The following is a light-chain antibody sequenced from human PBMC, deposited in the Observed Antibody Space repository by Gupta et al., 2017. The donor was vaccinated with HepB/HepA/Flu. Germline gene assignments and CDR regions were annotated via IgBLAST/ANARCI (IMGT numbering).Light chain of an antibody. V-gene: IGKV3-15*01. Sequence: VMTQSPATLSVSPGERVAFSCMVSQGVHTNLAWMQQKPGQAPRVLFYGASDRATGVPARFIASGSRTEFTLTITSLQSDDVAVYVCQQYNDWPWTFGQGTKVEI. CDR3: QQYNDWPWT. J-gene: IGKJ1*01. CDR1: QGVHTN. CDR2: GAS.